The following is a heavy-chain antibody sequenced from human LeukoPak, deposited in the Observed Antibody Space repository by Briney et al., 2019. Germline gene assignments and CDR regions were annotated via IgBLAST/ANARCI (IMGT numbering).Heavy chain of an antibody. CDR1: GFIFDHYA. D-gene: IGHD2-21*01. J-gene: IGHJ4*02. CDR3: AKDNWGLDKGFLDC. CDR2: ISWNSGSI. Sequence: PGRSLRLSCAASGFIFDHYAMHWVRQAPGKGLEWVSSISWNSGSIAYADSVKGRFTISRDNAQNSLYLQMNSLRADDTALYYCAKDNWGLDKGFLDCWGQGTLVTVSS. V-gene: IGHV3-9*01.